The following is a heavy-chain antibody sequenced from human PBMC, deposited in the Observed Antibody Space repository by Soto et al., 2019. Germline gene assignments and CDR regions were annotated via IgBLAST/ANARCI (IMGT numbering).Heavy chain of an antibody. D-gene: IGHD3-22*01. J-gene: IGHJ4*02. CDR1: GFTFSSYG. CDR3: AKDLGIPGLSYYYDSSGYYF. Sequence: GGSLRLSCAASGFTFSSYGMHWVRQAPGKGLEWVAVISYDGSNKYYADSVKGRFTISRDNSKNTLYLQMNSLRAEDTAVYYCAKDLGIPGLSYYYDSSGYYFWGQGTLVTVSS. V-gene: IGHV3-30*18. CDR2: ISYDGSNK.